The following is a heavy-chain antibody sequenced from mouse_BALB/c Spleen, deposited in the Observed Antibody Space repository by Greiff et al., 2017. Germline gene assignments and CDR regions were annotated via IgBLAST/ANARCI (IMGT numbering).Heavy chain of an antibody. D-gene: IGHD1-1*01. CDR2: IYPGNSDT. J-gene: IGHJ2*01. CDR3: TRDYGNSLDY. CDR1: GYSFTSYW. Sequence: VQLQQSGTVLARPGASVKMSCKASGYSFTSYWMHWVKQRPGQGLEWIGTIYPGNSDTSYNQKFKGKAKLTAVTSASTAYMELSSLTNEDSAVYYCTRDYGNSLDYWGQGTTLTVSS. V-gene: IGHV1-5*01.